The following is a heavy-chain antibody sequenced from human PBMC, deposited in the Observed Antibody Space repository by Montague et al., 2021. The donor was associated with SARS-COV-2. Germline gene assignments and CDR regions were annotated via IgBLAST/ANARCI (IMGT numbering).Heavy chain of an antibody. D-gene: IGHD3-22*01. CDR1: GFPFSNKP. Sequence: SLRLSCAASGFPFSNKPMSWVRQAPGEGLEWVSAFSISGETTYYADSVKGRFTMSRDNSKNTLYLQMNSLRAEDTAVYYCATSLGVSTNDDFWGQGTLVTVSS. V-gene: IGHV3-23*01. J-gene: IGHJ4*02. CDR3: ATSLGVSTNDDF. CDR2: FSISGETT.